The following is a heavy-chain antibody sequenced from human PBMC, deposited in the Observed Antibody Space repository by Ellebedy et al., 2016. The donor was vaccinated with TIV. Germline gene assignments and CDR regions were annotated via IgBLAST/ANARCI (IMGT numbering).Heavy chain of an antibody. CDR1: GFTSSDHW. V-gene: IGHV3-74*01. Sequence: GESLKISCAISGFTSSDHWMHWVRQAPGKGLEWVSRINNHGSVTNYADSVKGRFTISRDIAKNTFFLQMNSLRAENTAIYYCTRDRFYSDSSDIFDPWGQGTLVTVSS. D-gene: IGHD3-22*01. CDR3: TRDRFYSDSSDIFDP. J-gene: IGHJ5*02. CDR2: INNHGSVT.